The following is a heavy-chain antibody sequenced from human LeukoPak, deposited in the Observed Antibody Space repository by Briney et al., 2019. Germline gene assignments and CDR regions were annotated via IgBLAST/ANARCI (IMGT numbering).Heavy chain of an antibody. CDR3: ACLRGPSDY. Sequence: GGSLRLSCAASGFTFSTYAMSWVRQAPGKGLDWVSAISGNDGRTYYADSVKGRFTISRDNTKNSLYLQMDSLTADDTAVYFCACLRGPSDYWGQGTLVTVSS. CDR2: ISGNDGRT. V-gene: IGHV3-23*01. D-gene: IGHD4-17*01. CDR1: GFTFSTYA. J-gene: IGHJ4*02.